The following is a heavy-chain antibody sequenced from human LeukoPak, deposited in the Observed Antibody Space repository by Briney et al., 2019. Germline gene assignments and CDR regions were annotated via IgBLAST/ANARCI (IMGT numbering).Heavy chain of an antibody. CDR3: ARGVSGYSSRNFDY. D-gene: IGHD6-19*01. CDR1: GGSISSGIYY. J-gene: IGHJ4*02. V-gene: IGHV4-61*02. CDR2: IYTSGST. Sequence: SETLSLTCTVSGGSISSGIYYSSWIRQPAGKGLEWIGRIYTSGSTNYNPSLKRRVTISVDTSKNQFSLKLSSVTAADTAVYYCARGVSGYSSRNFDYWGQGTLVTVSS.